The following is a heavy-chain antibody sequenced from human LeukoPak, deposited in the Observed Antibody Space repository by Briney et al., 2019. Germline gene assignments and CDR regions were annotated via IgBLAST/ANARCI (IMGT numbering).Heavy chain of an antibody. CDR2: ISAYNGNT. V-gene: IGHV1-18*04. CDR3: ARRIAAAGTNWFDP. CDR1: GYTFTSYG. D-gene: IGHD6-13*01. J-gene: IGHJ5*02. Sequence: GASVKVSCKASGYTFTSYGNSWVRQAPGQGLEWMGWISAYNGNTNYAQKLQGRVTMTTDTSTSTAYMELRSLRSDDTAVYYCARRIAAAGTNWFDPWGQGTLVTVSS.